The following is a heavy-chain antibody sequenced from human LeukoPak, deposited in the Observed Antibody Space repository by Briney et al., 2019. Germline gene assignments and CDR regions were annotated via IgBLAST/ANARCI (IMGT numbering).Heavy chain of an antibody. J-gene: IGHJ4*02. D-gene: IGHD6-13*01. CDR3: ARDSGWFRFDY. Sequence: PGGSLRLSCAASGFTFSSYDMHWVRQATGKGLEWVSAIGTAGDTYYPGSVKGRFTISRENAKNSLYLQMNSLRAEDTAVYYCARDSGWFRFDYWGQGTLATVSS. CDR2: IGTAGDT. V-gene: IGHV3-13*01. CDR1: GFTFSSYD.